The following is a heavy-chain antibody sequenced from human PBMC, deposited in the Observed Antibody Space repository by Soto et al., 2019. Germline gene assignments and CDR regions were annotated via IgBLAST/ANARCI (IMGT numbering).Heavy chain of an antibody. CDR1: GFTFNTYG. J-gene: IGHJ4*02. D-gene: IGHD1-1*01. Sequence: QVQLVESGGGVVQPGRSLRLSCAASGFTFNTYGFHWVRQAPGKGLEWVAVIWSDGNNKYYADSVKGRFTISRDSSKNTLYLQMNSLRVEDTAVYYCARIQLDTIMALDYWGQGTLVNVSS. CDR3: ARIQLDTIMALDY. CDR2: IWSDGNNK. V-gene: IGHV3-33*01.